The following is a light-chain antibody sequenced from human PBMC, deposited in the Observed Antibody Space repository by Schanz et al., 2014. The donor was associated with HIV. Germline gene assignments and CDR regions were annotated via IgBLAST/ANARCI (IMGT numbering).Light chain of an antibody. Sequence: QSALTQPASVSGSPGQSITISCTGTSSDVGGYDFVSWYQQHPGKAPKLMIYDVTNRPSGVSNRFSGSKSGNTASLTISGLQAEDEADYYCQSFDSSLSGPTVFGGGTKLTVL. CDR1: SSDVGGYDF. CDR2: DVT. V-gene: IGLV2-14*03. J-gene: IGLJ2*01. CDR3: QSFDSSLSGPTV.